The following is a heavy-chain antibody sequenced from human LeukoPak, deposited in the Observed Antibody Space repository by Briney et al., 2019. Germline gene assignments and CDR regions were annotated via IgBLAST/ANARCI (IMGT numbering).Heavy chain of an antibody. V-gene: IGHV1-18*01. CDR1: GYTFTSYG. Sequence: GASVKVSCKASGYTFTSYGISWVRQAPGQGLEWMGWISAYNGNTDYAQKLQGRVTMTTDTSTSTAYMELRSPRSDDTAVYYCARVTQTDYDFDYWGQGTLVTVSS. J-gene: IGHJ4*02. D-gene: IGHD4-17*01. CDR3: ARVTQTDYDFDY. CDR2: ISAYNGNT.